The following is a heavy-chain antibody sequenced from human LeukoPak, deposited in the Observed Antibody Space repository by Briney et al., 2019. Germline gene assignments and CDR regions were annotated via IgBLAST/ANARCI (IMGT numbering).Heavy chain of an antibody. CDR1: GFTVSSNY. Sequence: GGSLRLSCAASGFTVSSNYMSWVRQAPGKGLEWVSVIYSGGSTYYADSVKGRFTISRDNSKNTLYLQMNSLRAEDTAVYYCASNVAARPRYYYYYMDVWGKGTTVTVSS. J-gene: IGHJ6*03. V-gene: IGHV3-53*01. CDR3: ASNVAARPRYYYYYMDV. CDR2: IYSGGST. D-gene: IGHD6-6*01.